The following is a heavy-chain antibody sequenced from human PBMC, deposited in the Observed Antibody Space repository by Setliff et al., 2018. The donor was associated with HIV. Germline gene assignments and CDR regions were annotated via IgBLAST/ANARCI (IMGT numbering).Heavy chain of an antibody. CDR1: GFTFSGSA. J-gene: IGHJ6*02. CDR3: AKDFYGMDV. CDR2: ISFDGNDK. V-gene: IGHV3-30*04. Sequence: GGSLRLSCAASGFTFSGSAMHWVRQAPGKGLEWVALISFDGNDKYYTDSVKGRFTISRDDSKNTLYLQMNSLRAEDTAVYYCAKDFYGMDVWGQGTTVTVSS.